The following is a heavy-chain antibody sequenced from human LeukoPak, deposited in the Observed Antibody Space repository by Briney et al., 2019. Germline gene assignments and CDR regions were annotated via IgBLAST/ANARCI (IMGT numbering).Heavy chain of an antibody. Sequence: GSLRLSCAVSGFTFSNFWMSWVRQAPGRGLEWVANTHPEGNEKYHVESVKGRFTISRDNTKNLLFLQMNGLRVEDTAVYYCARGDDFSGDHWGQGTPVTVSS. CDR2: THPEGNEK. V-gene: IGHV3-7*04. CDR3: ARGDDFSGDH. CDR1: GFTFSNFW. D-gene: IGHD1-1*01. J-gene: IGHJ4*02.